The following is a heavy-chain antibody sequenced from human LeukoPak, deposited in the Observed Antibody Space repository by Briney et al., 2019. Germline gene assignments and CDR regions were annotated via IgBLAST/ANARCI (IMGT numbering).Heavy chain of an antibody. Sequence: GRSLRLSCAASGFTFSSYAMHWVRQAPGKGLEWVAVISYDGSNKYYADSVKGRFTISRDNSKNTLYLQMNSLRAEDTAVYYCAKEGRAYCGGDCYSGYWGQGTLVTVSS. D-gene: IGHD2-21*02. CDR1: GFTFSSYA. CDR2: ISYDGSNK. J-gene: IGHJ4*02. V-gene: IGHV3-30-3*01. CDR3: AKEGRAYCGGDCYSGY.